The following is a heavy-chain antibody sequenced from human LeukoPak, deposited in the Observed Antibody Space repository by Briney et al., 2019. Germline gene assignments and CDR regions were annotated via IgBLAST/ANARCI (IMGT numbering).Heavy chain of an antibody. D-gene: IGHD5-12*01. Sequence: GASVKVSCKASGGTFSSYAISWVRQAPGQGLEWMGWINPNSGGTNYAQKFQGRVTMTRDTSISTAYMELSRLRSDDTAVYYCASPRGGGSLGAFDIWGQGTMVTVSS. J-gene: IGHJ3*02. CDR1: GGTFSSYA. V-gene: IGHV1-2*02. CDR2: INPNSGGT. CDR3: ASPRGGGSLGAFDI.